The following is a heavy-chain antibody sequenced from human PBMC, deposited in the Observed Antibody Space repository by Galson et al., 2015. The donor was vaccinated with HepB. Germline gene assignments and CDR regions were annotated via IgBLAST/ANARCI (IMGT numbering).Heavy chain of an antibody. J-gene: IGHJ6*02. CDR2: ISAYNGNT. CDR1: GYTFTSYG. V-gene: IGHV1-18*04. Sequence: SVKVSCKASGYTFTSYGISWVRQAPGQGLEWMGWISAYNGNTNYAQKLQGRVTMTTDTSTSTAYMELRSLRSDDTAVYYCAREGYCSSTSCYPAYYYYYGMDVWGQGTTVTVSS. D-gene: IGHD2-2*01. CDR3: AREGYCSSTSCYPAYYYYYGMDV.